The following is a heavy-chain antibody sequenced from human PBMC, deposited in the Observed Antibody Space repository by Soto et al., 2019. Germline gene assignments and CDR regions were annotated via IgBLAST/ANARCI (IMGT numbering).Heavy chain of an antibody. D-gene: IGHD6-19*01. CDR2: SYYSGST. CDR1: GGSMSSSRYY. Sequence: SETPCLTCSVSGGSMSSSRYYGGWIRKPPGKGLEWIGSSYYSGSTYYNPSLKSRVTISVDTSKNQFSLKLSSVTAADTAVYYCARLHRLARTAVGYWGQGTLVTGSS. CDR3: ARLHRLARTAVGY. J-gene: IGHJ4*02. V-gene: IGHV4-39*01.